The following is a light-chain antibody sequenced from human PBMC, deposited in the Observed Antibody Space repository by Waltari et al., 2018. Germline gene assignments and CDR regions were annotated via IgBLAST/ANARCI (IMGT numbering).Light chain of an antibody. CDR3: QQYYSTPRT. Sequence: DIVMTQSRDALAVSLRESATLNCTSSQYVLYSSNNKNYLAWYQQKPGQPPKLLIYWASARESGVPDRFSGSGSGTDFTLTISSLQAEDVAVYYCQQYYSTPRTFGQGTKVEIK. J-gene: IGKJ1*01. CDR1: QYVLYSSNNKNY. CDR2: WAS. V-gene: IGKV4-1*01.